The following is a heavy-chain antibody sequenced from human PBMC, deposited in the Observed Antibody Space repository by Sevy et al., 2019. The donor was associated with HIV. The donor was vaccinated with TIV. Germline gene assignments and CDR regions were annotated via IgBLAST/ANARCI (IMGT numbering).Heavy chain of an antibody. CDR2: ISHSGAT. D-gene: IGHD3-16*01. CDR1: GGSIGGYY. V-gene: IGHV4-34*01. Sequence: SETLSLTCAVRGGSIGGYYWSWIRQAPGKGPEWIGEISHSGATNYSPSLASRLPISVDTSNNQLSLRLTSLTAADSGKYFCARGREVATLLGFFDTWGPGTLVTVSS. J-gene: IGHJ4*02. CDR3: ARGREVATLLGFFDT.